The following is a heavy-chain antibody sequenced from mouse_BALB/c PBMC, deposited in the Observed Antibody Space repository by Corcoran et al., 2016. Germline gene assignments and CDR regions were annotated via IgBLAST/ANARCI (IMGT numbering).Heavy chain of an antibody. Sequence: QVQLQQSGAELMKPGASVKISCNATGYTFSSYWIEWVKQRPGHGLEWIGEILPGSGSTNYNEKFKGKATFTADTSSNTDYMQLSSLTSEDSDVYYCARYYRYDAMDYWGQGTSVTVS. CDR3: ARYYRYDAMDY. V-gene: IGHV1-9*01. CDR2: ILPGSGST. CDR1: GYTFSSYW. D-gene: IGHD2-14*01. J-gene: IGHJ4*01.